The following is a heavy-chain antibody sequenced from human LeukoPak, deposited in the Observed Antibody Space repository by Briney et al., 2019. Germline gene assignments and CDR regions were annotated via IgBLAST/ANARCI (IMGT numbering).Heavy chain of an antibody. V-gene: IGHV3-23*01. CDR3: AKDRTVTAYYSYYDMDV. D-gene: IGHD2-21*02. J-gene: IGHJ6*02. Sequence: GGSLRLSCAASGFSFSNAWMSWVRQAPGKGLEWVSTFSGSGGSTYYADSVKGRFTISRDNSKNTLYLQMNSLRAEDTAVYYCAKDRTVTAYYSYYDMDVWGQGTTVTVSS. CDR2: FSGSGGST. CDR1: GFSFSNAW.